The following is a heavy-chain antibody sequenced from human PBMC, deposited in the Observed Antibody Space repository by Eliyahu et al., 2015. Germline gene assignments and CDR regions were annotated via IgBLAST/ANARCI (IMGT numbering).Heavy chain of an antibody. J-gene: IGHJ4*02. CDR1: GGSFXGYY. D-gene: IGHD3-10*01. CDR2: INHSGST. Sequence: QVQLQQWGAGLLKPSETLSLTCAVXGGSFXGYYWSWIRQPPGKGLEWIGEINHSGSTNYNPSLKSRVTISVDTSKNQFSLKLSSVTAADTAVYYCARGLRPLLWFGESRPLDYWGQGTLVTVSS. V-gene: IGHV4-34*01. CDR3: ARGLRPLLWFGESRPLDY.